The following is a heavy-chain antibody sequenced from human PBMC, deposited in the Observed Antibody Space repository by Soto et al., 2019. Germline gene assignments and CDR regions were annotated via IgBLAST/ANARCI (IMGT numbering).Heavy chain of an antibody. Sequence: GGSLRLSCAASGFTFSSYSMNWVRQAPGKGLEWVSSISSSSSYIYYADSVKGRFTISRDNAKNSLYLQMNSLRAEDTAVYYCARNPRSPPPPEWRAATYNYYYYMDVWGKGTTVTVSS. CDR1: GFTFSSYS. V-gene: IGHV3-21*01. CDR2: ISSSSSYI. D-gene: IGHD2-15*01. J-gene: IGHJ6*03. CDR3: ARNPRSPPPPEWRAATYNYYYYMDV.